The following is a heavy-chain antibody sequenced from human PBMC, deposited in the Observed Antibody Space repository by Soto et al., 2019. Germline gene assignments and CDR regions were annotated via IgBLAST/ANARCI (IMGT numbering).Heavy chain of an antibody. D-gene: IGHD3-22*01. V-gene: IGHV1-69*01. CDR3: ARGYYYDSSGYYSNAYYFDY. Sequence: QVQLVQSGAEVKKPGSSVKVSCKASGGTFSSYAISWVRQAPGQGLEWMGGIIPIFGTANYAQKFQGRGTITADESTSTAYMERSSLRSEDTAVYYCARGYYYDSSGYYSNAYYFDYWGQGTLVTVSS. J-gene: IGHJ4*02. CDR2: IIPIFGTA. CDR1: GGTFSSYA.